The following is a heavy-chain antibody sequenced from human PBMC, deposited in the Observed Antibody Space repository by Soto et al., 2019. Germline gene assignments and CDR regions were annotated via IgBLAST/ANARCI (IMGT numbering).Heavy chain of an antibody. CDR3: ARRGSSWRFDY. Sequence: SETLSLTCTVSGGSISSYYWSWIRQPPGKGLEWIGYIYYSGSTNYNPSLKSRVTISVDTSKNQFSLKLSSVTAADTAVYYCARRGSSWRFDYWGQGTLVTVSS. CDR1: GGSISSYY. CDR2: IYYSGST. J-gene: IGHJ4*02. V-gene: IGHV4-59*08. D-gene: IGHD6-13*01.